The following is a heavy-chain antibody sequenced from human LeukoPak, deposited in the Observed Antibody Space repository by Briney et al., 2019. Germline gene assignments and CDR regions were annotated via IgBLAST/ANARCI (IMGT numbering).Heavy chain of an antibody. Sequence: LVESGGGVVQPGRSLRLSCAASGFTFSSYGMHWVRQAPGKGLEWVAVIWYDGSNKYYADSVKGRFTISRDNSKHTLYLQMNSLRAEDSAVYYCAKALYYYYMDVWGKGTTVTVSS. CDR1: GFTFSSYG. J-gene: IGHJ6*03. V-gene: IGHV3-33*06. CDR3: AKALYYYYMDV. CDR2: IWYDGSNK.